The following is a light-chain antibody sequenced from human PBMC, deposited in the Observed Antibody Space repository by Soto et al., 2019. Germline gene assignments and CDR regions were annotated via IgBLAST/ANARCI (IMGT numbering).Light chain of an antibody. CDR3: AAWDDSLSGYV. CDR2: TNN. CDR1: GANIGSNS. Sequence: QSVLTQPPSASGTPGQRVTLSCSGSGANIGSNSVSWYQQLPGTSPPLLIYTNNQRPSGVPDRFSGSKSGTSASLAISRLRSEDEADYYCAAWDDSLSGYVFXTGTKLTVL. V-gene: IGLV1-47*02. J-gene: IGLJ1*01.